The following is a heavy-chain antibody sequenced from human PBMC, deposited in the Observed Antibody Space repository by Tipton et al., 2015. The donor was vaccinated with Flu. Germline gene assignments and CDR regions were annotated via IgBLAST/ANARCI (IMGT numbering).Heavy chain of an antibody. CDR1: GGSISSSSYY. CDR2: IYYSGST. D-gene: IGHD3-16*02. V-gene: IGHV4-39*01. J-gene: IGHJ4*02. CDR3: ARRVGNDYVWGSYRYVDY. Sequence: TLSLTCTVSGGSISSSSYYWGWIRQPPGKGLEWIGSIYYSGSTYYNPSLKSRVTISVDTSKNQFSLKLSSVTAADTAVYYCARRVGNDYVWGSYRYVDYWGQGTLVTVSS.